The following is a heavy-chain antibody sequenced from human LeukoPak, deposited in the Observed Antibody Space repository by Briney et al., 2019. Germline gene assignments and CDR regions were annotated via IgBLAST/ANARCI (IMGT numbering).Heavy chain of an antibody. D-gene: IGHD3-3*01. CDR2: ISAYNGNT. Sequence: ASVKVSCNASGYTFTSYGISWVRHAPGQGLEWMGWISAYNGNTNYAQKLQGRVTMTTDTSTSKAYMEQRSLRSDDTAVYYCARGLEWLTRRHTWFDPWGQGTLVTVSS. V-gene: IGHV1-18*01. CDR3: ARGLEWLTRRHTWFDP. CDR1: GYTFTSYG. J-gene: IGHJ5*02.